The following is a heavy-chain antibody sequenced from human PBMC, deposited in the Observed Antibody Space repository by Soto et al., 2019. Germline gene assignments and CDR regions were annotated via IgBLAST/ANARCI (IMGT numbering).Heavy chain of an antibody. V-gene: IGHV3-72*01. J-gene: IGHJ4*02. D-gene: IGHD3-22*01. CDR1: GFTFSDHY. Sequence: GGSLRLSCAASGFTFSDHYMDWVRQAPGKGLEWVGRSRNKANIYTTEYAASVKGRFTISRDDSKNSLYLHMNSLKTEDTAVYYCARVQSYYDSSGLTEDYWGQGTLVTVSS. CDR3: ARVQSYYDSSGLTEDY. CDR2: SRNKANIYTT.